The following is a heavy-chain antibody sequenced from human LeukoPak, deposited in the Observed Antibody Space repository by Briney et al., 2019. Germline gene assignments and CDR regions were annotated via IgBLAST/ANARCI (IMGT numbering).Heavy chain of an antibody. CDR2: INHSGST. V-gene: IGHV4-34*01. D-gene: IGHD3-10*01. CDR1: GGSFSGYY. Sequence: ETLSLTCAVYGGSFSGYYWSWIRQPPGKGLEWIGEINHSGSTNYNPSLKSRVTISVDTSKNQFSLKLSSVTAADTAVYYCARGGLYYYGSGSYHNWFDPWGQGTLVTVSS. CDR3: ARGGLYYYGSGSYHNWFDP. J-gene: IGHJ5*02.